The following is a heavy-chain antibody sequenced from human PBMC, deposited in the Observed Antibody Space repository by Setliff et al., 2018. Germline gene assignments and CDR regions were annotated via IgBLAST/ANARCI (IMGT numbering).Heavy chain of an antibody. D-gene: IGHD2-21*02. Sequence: GASVKVSCKASGYTFTSYGISWVRQAPGQGLEWMGWISAYNGNANYAQKLRGRLTMTTDTSTSTAYMELRSLRSDDTAVYYRARSPPTVVVTAIQAIFDYWGQGTLVTVSS. CDR1: GYTFTSYG. J-gene: IGHJ4*02. V-gene: IGHV1-18*01. CDR3: ARSPPTVVVTAIQAIFDY. CDR2: ISAYNGNA.